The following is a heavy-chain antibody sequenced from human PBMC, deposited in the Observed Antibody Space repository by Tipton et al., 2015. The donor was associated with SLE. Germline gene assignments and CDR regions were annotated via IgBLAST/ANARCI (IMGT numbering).Heavy chain of an antibody. J-gene: IGHJ1*01. D-gene: IGHD3-16*02. CDR1: GGSISNYY. CDR3: ARGDDSIWGSYRHPLL. V-gene: IGHV4-59*01. CDR2: VYYSGST. Sequence: TLSLTCSVSGGSISNYYWSWIRQPPGKGLEWIGYVYYSGSTNYSPSLKSRVTISVDTPKNQLSLKLSSVTAADTAIYYCARGDDSIWGSYRHPLLWGQGILVTVSS.